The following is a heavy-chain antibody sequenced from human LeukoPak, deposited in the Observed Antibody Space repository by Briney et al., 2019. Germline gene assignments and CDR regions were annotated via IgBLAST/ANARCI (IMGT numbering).Heavy chain of an antibody. D-gene: IGHD4-17*01. CDR2: IFPSGGSS. CDR1: GHTFTSYY. V-gene: IGHV1-46*01. Sequence: ASVKVSCKASGHTFTSYYMHWVRQAPGQGLEWMGIIFPSGGSSSYTQKFQGRVTMTRDTSTSTVYMELSSLRSEDTAVYYCATARHYGDYDYWGQGTLVTVSS. J-gene: IGHJ4*02. CDR3: ATARHYGDYDY.